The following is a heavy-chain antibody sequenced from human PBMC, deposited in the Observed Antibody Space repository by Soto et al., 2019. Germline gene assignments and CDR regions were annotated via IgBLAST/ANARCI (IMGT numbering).Heavy chain of an antibody. CDR2: IYYSGST. V-gene: IGHV4-61*01. D-gene: IGHD2-21*02. CDR3: ARVAGVVTIDY. CDR1: GGSVSSGSYY. J-gene: IGHJ4*02. Sequence: SETLSLTCTVSGGSVSSGSYYWSWIRQPPGKGLEWIGYIYYSGSTNYNPSLKSRVAISVDTSKNQFSLKLSSVTAADTAVYYCARVAGVVTIDYWGQGTLVTVSS.